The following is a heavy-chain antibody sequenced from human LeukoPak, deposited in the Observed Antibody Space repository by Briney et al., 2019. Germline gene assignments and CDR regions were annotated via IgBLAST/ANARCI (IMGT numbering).Heavy chain of an antibody. CDR3: ARDKAAAGTSCFDP. Sequence: PSETLSLTCTVSGGSISTYYWSWIRQSPGKGLEWIGHVYYTGSTNYNPSLKSRVIISVDKSKNQFSLKLTSATAADTAVYYCARDKAAAGTSCFDPWGQGTLVTVSS. V-gene: IGHV4-59*12. D-gene: IGHD6-13*01. J-gene: IGHJ5*02. CDR2: VYYTGST. CDR1: GGSISTYY.